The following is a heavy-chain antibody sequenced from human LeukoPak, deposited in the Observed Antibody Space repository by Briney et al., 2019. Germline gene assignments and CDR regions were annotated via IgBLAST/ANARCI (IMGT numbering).Heavy chain of an antibody. CDR1: GYTFTSYY. CDR3: AIAVAGFDY. Sequence: ASVKVSCKASGYTFTSYYMHWGRQAPGQGLEWMVIINPSGGSTSSAQKFQGRVTMTRDTSTSTVYMELSSLRSEDTAAYYCAIAVAGFDYWGQGTLVTVSS. V-gene: IGHV1-46*03. D-gene: IGHD6-19*01. CDR2: INPSGGST. J-gene: IGHJ4*02.